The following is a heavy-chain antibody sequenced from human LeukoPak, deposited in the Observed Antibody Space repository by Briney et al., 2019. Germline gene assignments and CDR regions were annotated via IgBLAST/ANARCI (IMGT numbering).Heavy chain of an antibody. CDR2: INHSGST. J-gene: IGHJ5*02. V-gene: IGHV4-34*01. D-gene: IGHD4-17*01. Sequence: SETLSLTCAVYGGSFSGYYWSWIRQPPGKGLEWIGEINHSGSTNYNPSLKSRVTISVDTSKNQFSLKLSSVTAADTAVYYCARGLARDYGDYGYWFDPWGQGTLVTSPQ. CDR1: GGSFSGYY. CDR3: ARGLARDYGDYGYWFDP.